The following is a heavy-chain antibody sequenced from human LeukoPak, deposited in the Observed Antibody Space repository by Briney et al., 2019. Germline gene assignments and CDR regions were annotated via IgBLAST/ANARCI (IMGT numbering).Heavy chain of an antibody. J-gene: IGHJ3*02. Sequence: PGGSLRPSCAASGFPVSSNYMSWVRQAPGKGLEGVSVIYSGGRTYYADPVEGRFTISRDNSKNTLYLQMNSLRAEDTAVYYCARDPHYYDSSGSGDAFDIWGQGTMVTVSS. CDR3: ARDPHYYDSSGSGDAFDI. V-gene: IGHV3-53*01. D-gene: IGHD3-22*01. CDR2: IYSGGRT. CDR1: GFPVSSNY.